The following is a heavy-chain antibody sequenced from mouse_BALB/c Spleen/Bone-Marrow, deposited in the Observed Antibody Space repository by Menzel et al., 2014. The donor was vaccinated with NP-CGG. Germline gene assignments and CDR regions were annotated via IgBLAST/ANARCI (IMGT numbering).Heavy chain of an antibody. CDR3: ARGIYWYLDV. J-gene: IGHJ1*01. Sequence: VQLQQSGAELMKPGASVKISCMATGYTFSNYWIEWVKQRPGHGLEWIGEILPGSGSTDYNENFKGKATFTADTSSNTAYMQLSSLTSADSAVYYCARGIYWYLDVWGAGTTVTVSS. CDR1: GYTFSNYW. V-gene: IGHV1-9*01. CDR2: ILPGSGST.